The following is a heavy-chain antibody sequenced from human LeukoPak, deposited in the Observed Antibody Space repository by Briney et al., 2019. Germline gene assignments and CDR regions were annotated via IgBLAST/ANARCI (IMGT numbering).Heavy chain of an antibody. CDR2: ISGSGGST. J-gene: IGHJ4*02. D-gene: IGHD3-22*01. Sequence: GGSLRLSCAASGFTFSSYAMSWVRQAPGKGLEWVSAISGSGGSTYYADSVKGRFTISRDNSKNTLYLQMNSLRAEDTAVYYCAKLSPRGSEVVVIISFDYWGQGTLVTVSS. CDR3: AKLSPRGSEVVVIISFDY. CDR1: GFTFSSYA. V-gene: IGHV3-23*01.